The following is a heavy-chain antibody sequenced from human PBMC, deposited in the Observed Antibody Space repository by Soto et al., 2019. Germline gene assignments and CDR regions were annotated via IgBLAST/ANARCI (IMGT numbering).Heavy chain of an antibody. V-gene: IGHV3-30*03. D-gene: IGHD5-18*01. CDR1: GFTFSSYG. CDR2: ISYDGSNK. J-gene: IGHJ4*02. Sequence: GGSLRLSCAASGFTFSSYGMHWVRQAPGKGLEWVAVISYDGSNKYYADSVKGRFTISRDNSKNTLYLQMNSLRAEDTAVYYCWSIVDTAMVPFDYWGQGTLVTVSS. CDR3: WSIVDTAMVPFDY.